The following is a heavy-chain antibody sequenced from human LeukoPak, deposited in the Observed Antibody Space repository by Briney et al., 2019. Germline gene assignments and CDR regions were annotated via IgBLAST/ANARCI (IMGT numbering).Heavy chain of an antibody. CDR2: ISYDGSNK. D-gene: IGHD6-13*01. J-gene: IGHJ4*02. CDR3: ASDHLSIAATGMRY. Sequence: GGSLRLSCAASGFTFSSYAMHWVRQAPGKGLEWVAVISYDGSNKYYADSVKGRFTISRDNSKNTLYLQMNSLRAEDTAVYYCASDHLSIAATGMRYWGQGTLVTVSS. CDR1: GFTFSSYA. V-gene: IGHV3-30*04.